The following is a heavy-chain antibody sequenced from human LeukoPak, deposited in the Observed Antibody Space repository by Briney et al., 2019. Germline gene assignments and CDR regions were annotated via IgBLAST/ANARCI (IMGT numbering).Heavy chain of an antibody. J-gene: IGHJ3*02. CDR2: TFYRSKWNN. Sequence: SQTLSLTCAISGDTVSSKRAAWNWIRQSPLRGLEWLGRTFYRSKWNNDYAVSVKGRITIKPDTSKNQFSLQLNSVTPEDTAVYYCARLRTGTSDVFDIWGQGTMVTVSS. CDR1: GDTVSSKRAA. D-gene: IGHD2-8*02. V-gene: IGHV6-1*01. CDR3: ARLRTGTSDVFDI.